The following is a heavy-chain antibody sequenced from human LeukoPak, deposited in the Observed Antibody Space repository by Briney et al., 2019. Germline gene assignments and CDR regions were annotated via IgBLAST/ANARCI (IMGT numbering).Heavy chain of an antibody. V-gene: IGHV4-34*01. J-gene: IGHJ5*02. CDR3: ARGSNDFWSGYYNWFDP. CDR1: GGSFSGYY. D-gene: IGHD3-3*01. Sequence: PSETLSLTCAVYGGSFSGYYWSWIRQPPGKGLEWIGEINHSGSTNYNPSLKSRVTISVDTSKNQFSLKLSSVTAADTAVYYCARGSNDFWSGYYNWFDPWGQGTLVTVSS. CDR2: INHSGST.